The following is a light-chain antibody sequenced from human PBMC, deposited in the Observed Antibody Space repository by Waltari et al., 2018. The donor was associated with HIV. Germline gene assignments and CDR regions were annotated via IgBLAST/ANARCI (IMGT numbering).Light chain of an antibody. CDR1: RPRSYY. V-gene: IGLV3-19*01. CDR2: GRD. Sequence: SSDLTQDSHVSVALGQAVRIPCQGDRPRSYYGSWCQQKPGQAPLLVIYGRDNRPSGIPDRFSGSSSGNSTSLIISEAQAADEAVYYCHSRDSRGYMIFGGGTRLTVL. CDR3: HSRDSRGYMI. J-gene: IGLJ2*01.